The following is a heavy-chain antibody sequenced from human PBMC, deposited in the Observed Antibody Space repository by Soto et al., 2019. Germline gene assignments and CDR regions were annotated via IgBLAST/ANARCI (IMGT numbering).Heavy chain of an antibody. CDR2: ITGSGGTT. V-gene: IGHV3-23*01. Sequence: EVQVLESGGGWEQPGGSLRLSCVASEFIFSSFAMSWVRQAPGKGLEWVSGITGSGGTTYYADSVKGRFTISRDNSKNTLFLQLDSLRAEDTAVYYCAKEGHSVYFYYGLDVWGRGTTVTVSS. CDR1: EFIFSSFA. D-gene: IGHD3-3*01. J-gene: IGHJ6*02. CDR3: AKEGHSVYFYYGLDV.